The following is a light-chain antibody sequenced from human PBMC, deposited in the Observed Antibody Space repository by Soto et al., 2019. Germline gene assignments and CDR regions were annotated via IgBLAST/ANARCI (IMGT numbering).Light chain of an antibody. CDR1: QSVSSSY. CDR2: GAS. V-gene: IGKV3-20*01. J-gene: IGKJ1*01. CDR3: QQYGSSPPQT. Sequence: EIVLTQSPGTLSLSPGERVTLSCRASQSVSSSYLAWYQQKPGQAPRLLIYGASSRATGIPDRFSGSGSGTDFTLTISRLEPEDFAVYDCQQYGSSPPQTFGQGTKVEIK.